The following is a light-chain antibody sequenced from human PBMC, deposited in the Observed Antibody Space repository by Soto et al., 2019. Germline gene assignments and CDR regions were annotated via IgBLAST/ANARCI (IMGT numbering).Light chain of an antibody. CDR2: GTS. CDR1: QTVSNNY. CDR3: QQYGSPPWT. V-gene: IGKV3-20*01. Sequence: ETALTKSLGSLSLPLGDRATLSCRASQTVSNNYLAWYQQKPGQAPRLLIYGTSNRATGIPDRFSGSGSGTDFTLTISRLEPEDFVIYYCQQYGSPPWTFGQGTKVDIK. J-gene: IGKJ1*01.